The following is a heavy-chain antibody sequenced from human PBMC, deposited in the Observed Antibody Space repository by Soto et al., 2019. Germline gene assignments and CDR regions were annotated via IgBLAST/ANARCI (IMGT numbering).Heavy chain of an antibody. J-gene: IGHJ4*02. CDR2: FDPEDGET. CDR3: STLAYCGGDCYSPVFDL. Sequence: QVQLEQSGAEVKKPGASVKVSCKLSGHTLTELSLHWVRQAPGKGLEWMGGFDPEDGETFYAQDFQGRVTMTEDTSTDTAYMELSSLRFEDTALYYCSTLAYCGGDCYSPVFDLWGQGTLVTVSS. CDR1: GHTLTELS. V-gene: IGHV1-24*01. D-gene: IGHD2-21*02.